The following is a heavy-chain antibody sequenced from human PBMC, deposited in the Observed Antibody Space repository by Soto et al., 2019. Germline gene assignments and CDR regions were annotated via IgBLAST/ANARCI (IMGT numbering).Heavy chain of an antibody. Sequence: GESMRLSCAASGLTFRGYGMHWDRQAPGKGLEWVAVISYDGSNKYYADSVKGRFTISRDNSKNTLYLQMNSLRAEDTAVYSCATSVREISPHYDISGYYFRSWGQGT. CDR3: ATSVREISPHYDISGYYFRS. V-gene: IGHV3-30*03. D-gene: IGHD3-22*01. CDR2: ISYDGSNK. J-gene: IGHJ4*01. CDR1: GLTFRGYG.